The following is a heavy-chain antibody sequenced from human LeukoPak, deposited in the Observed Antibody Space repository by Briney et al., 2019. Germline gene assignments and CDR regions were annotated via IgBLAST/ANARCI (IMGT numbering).Heavy chain of an antibody. CDR1: GFKLYCYG. CDR3: ARDLRVVITGSFDS. D-gene: IGHD3-22*01. Sequence: PGGAPRPSRATPGFKLYCYGFTLVPQSPGKGLGWVLGINWNGDSTDYADSVKGRFTISRDNAKNSLYLQMNSLRAEDTALYYCARDLRVVITGSFDSWGQGTLVTVSS. J-gene: IGHJ4*02. V-gene: IGHV3-20*04. CDR2: INWNGDST.